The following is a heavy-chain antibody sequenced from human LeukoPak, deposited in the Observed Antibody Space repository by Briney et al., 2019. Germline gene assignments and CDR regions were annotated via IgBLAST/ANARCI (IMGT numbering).Heavy chain of an antibody. Sequence: SETLSLTCTVSGGSISSSSYYWGWLRQPPGKGLEWIGSIYYSGSTYYNPSLKSRVTISVDTSKNQFPLKLSSVTAADTAVYYCARSSSGWPYYYYGMDVWGQGTTVTVSS. V-gene: IGHV4-39*01. CDR3: ARSSSGWPYYYYGMDV. CDR1: GGSISSSSYY. J-gene: IGHJ6*02. CDR2: IYYSGST. D-gene: IGHD6-19*01.